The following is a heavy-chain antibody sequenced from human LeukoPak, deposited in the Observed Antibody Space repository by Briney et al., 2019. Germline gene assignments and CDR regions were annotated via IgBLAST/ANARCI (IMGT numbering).Heavy chain of an antibody. CDR1: GYTFTGYY. J-gene: IGHJ5*02. CDR2: INPNSGGT. D-gene: IGHD3-22*01. V-gene: IGHV1-2*02. CDR3: AREESDYYDSSGPWFDP. Sequence: ASVKVSCKASGYTFTGYYMHWVRQAPGQGLEWMGWINPNSGGTNYAQKFQGRVTMTRDTSTSTVYVELSSLRSEDTAVYYCAREESDYYDSSGPWFDPWGQGTLVTVSS.